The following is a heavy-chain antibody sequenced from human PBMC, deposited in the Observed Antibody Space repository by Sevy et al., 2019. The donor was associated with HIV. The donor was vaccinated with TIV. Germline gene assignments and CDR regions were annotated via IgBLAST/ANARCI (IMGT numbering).Heavy chain of an antibody. CDR2: IYTSGST. J-gene: IGHJ5*02. D-gene: IGHD1-20*01. CDR1: GGSISSYY. CDR3: ARDLDYDSGIKTPLWYHWFDP. V-gene: IGHV4-4*07. Sequence: SETLSLTCTVSGGSISSYYWSWIRQPAGKGLEWIGRIYTSGSTKYNPSLKSRVTMSVDTSKNQFSLKLSSVTAADTAVYYCARDLDYDSGIKTPLWYHWFDPWGQGTLVTVSS.